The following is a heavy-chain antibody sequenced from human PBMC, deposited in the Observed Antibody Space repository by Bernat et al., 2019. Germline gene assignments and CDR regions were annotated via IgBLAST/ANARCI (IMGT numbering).Heavy chain of an antibody. J-gene: IGHJ3*02. Sequence: QLQLQESGPGRVKPSETLSLNCTVSGGSVSSSSYYWGWVRQPPGKGLEWIGSIYYTESTYYNPSLTGRAAISVDTSKNQFSLKLSSVTAADTAVYYCARQLLRYFDRWGGAFDIWGQGTKVTVSS. CDR3: ARQLLRYFDRWGGAFDI. CDR1: GGSVSSSSYY. V-gene: IGHV4-39*01. D-gene: IGHD3-9*01. CDR2: IYYTEST.